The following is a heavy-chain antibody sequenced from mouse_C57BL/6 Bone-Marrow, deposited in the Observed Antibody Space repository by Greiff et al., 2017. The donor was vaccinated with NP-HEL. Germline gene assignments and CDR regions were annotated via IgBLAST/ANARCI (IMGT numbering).Heavy chain of an antibody. CDR3: ARGGITTVPFDY. CDR2: ISYDGSN. CDR1: GYSITSGYY. V-gene: IGHV3-6*01. D-gene: IGHD1-1*01. Sequence: EVKLQESGPGLVKPSQSLSLTCSVTGYSITSGYYWNWIRQFPGNKLEWMGYISYDGSNNYNPSLKNRISITRDTSKNQFFLKLNSVTTEDTATYYCARGGITTVPFDYWGQGTTLTVSS. J-gene: IGHJ2*01.